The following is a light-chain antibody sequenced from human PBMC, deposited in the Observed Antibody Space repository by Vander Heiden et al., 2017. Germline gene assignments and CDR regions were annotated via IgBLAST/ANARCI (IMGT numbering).Light chain of an antibody. V-gene: IGKV3-20*01. CDR2: DAS. Sequence: PGERATLSCRASQSVGNNYFAWFQQKPGQAPRLLIYDASTRAAGTPDRFSGSGSGTDFTLTISRLEPEDFAVYYCQQDSHSPRTFSQGTKVEIK. CDR1: QSVGNNY. J-gene: IGKJ1*01. CDR3: QQDSHSPRT.